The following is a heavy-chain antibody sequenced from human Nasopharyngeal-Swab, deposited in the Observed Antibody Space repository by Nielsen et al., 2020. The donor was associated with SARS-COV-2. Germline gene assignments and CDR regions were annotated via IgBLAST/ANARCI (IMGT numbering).Heavy chain of an antibody. Sequence: GESLKISCAASGFTFGNYWMSWVRQAPGKRLEWVANIKEDGSEKDYVDSVKGRFTISRDVSKNTLYLQMNSLRAEDTALYYCAKDSGAGFCSGGTCFPTNHWGQGTLVTVSS. D-gene: IGHD2-15*01. J-gene: IGHJ5*02. V-gene: IGHV3-7*03. CDR3: AKDSGAGFCSGGTCFPTNH. CDR2: IKEDGSEK. CDR1: GFTFGNYW.